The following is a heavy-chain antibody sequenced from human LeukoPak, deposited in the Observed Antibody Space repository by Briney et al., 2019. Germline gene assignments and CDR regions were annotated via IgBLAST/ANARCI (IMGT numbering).Heavy chain of an antibody. J-gene: IGHJ5*02. Sequence: GASVEVSCKASGGTFSSYAISWVRQAPGQGLEWMGGIIPIFGTANYAQKFQGRVTITADESTSTAYMELSSLRSEDTAVYYCARDLIAVAGTDWFDPWGQGTLVTVSS. V-gene: IGHV1-69*13. CDR2: IIPIFGTA. CDR3: ARDLIAVAGTDWFDP. D-gene: IGHD6-19*01. CDR1: GGTFSSYA.